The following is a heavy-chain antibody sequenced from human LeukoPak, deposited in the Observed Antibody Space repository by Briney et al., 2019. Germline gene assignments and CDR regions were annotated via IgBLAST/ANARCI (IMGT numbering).Heavy chain of an antibody. D-gene: IGHD3-22*01. CDR2: VSGSGGTT. CDR1: GLTFSSSA. CDR3: AKDRYYDSSGYRGYFDY. J-gene: IGHJ4*02. Sequence: PGGSLRLSCAASGLTFSSSAMNWVRQAPGKGLEWVSTVSGSGGTTHYADSVKGRFTISRDNSKNTLYLQMNSLRAEDTAVYYCAKDRYYDSSGYRGYFDYWGQGTLVTVSS. V-gene: IGHV3-23*01.